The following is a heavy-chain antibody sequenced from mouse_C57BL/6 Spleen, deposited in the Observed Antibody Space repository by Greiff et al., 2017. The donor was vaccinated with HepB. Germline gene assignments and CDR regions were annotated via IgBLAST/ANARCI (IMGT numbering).Heavy chain of an antibody. Sequence: QVQLKQSGAELVKPGASVKISCKASGYAFSSYWMNWVKQRPGKGLEWIGQIYPGDGDTNYNGKFKGKATLTADKSSSTAYMQLSSLTSEDSAVYFCAREGQLRLRNYAMDYWGQGTSVTVSS. V-gene: IGHV1-80*01. CDR2: IYPGDGDT. CDR3: AREGQLRLRNYAMDY. CDR1: GYAFSSYW. D-gene: IGHD3-2*02. J-gene: IGHJ4*01.